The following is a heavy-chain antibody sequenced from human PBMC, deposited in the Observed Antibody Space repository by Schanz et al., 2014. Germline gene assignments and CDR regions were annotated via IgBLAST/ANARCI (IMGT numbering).Heavy chain of an antibody. D-gene: IGHD3-10*01. CDR3: ARDGGFDSINAFDF. V-gene: IGHV3-74*01. CDR2: ISGDGTTT. J-gene: IGHJ3*01. CDR1: GFTFSVYW. Sequence: EVQLVESGGGLVQPGGSLRLSCAAYGFTFSVYWMHWVRQPPGEGLVSVSRISGDGTTTSYADSVKDRFTISRDNSKNILFLQMNSLKTEDTAVYYCARDGGFDSINAFDFWGQGTMVTVSS.